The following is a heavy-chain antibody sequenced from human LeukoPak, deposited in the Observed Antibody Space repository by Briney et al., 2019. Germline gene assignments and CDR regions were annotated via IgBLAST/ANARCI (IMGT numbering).Heavy chain of an antibody. D-gene: IGHD4-17*01. V-gene: IGHV3-9*01. Sequence: GRSLRLSCAASGFTFDDYAMHWVRHAPGKGLEWVSGISWNSGSIGYADSVKGRFTISRDNAKNSLYLQMNSLRAEDTALYYCANDISKTTVTGFDYWGQGTLVTVSS. CDR1: GFTFDDYA. CDR3: ANDISKTTVTGFDY. J-gene: IGHJ4*02. CDR2: ISWNSGSI.